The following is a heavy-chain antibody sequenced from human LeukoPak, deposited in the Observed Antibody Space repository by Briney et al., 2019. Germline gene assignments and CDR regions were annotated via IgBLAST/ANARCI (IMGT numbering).Heavy chain of an antibody. CDR1: GFIFSTYS. V-gene: IGHV3-64D*06. CDR3: VKRGISGTYYDY. Sequence: GGSLRLSCSASGFIFSTYSMHWVRQAPGKGLDYVSGISTNGGSTYQTDSVKGRFTISRDNSKNTLYLQMSSLRAEDTAVYYCVKRGISGTYYDYWGQGTLVTVSS. J-gene: IGHJ4*02. D-gene: IGHD1-26*01. CDR2: ISTNGGST.